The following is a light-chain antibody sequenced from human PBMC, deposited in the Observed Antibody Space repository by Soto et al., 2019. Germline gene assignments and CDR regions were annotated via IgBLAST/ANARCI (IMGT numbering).Light chain of an antibody. CDR3: QQHIGWPLT. CDR1: QTVRSS. J-gene: IGKJ4*01. V-gene: IGKV3-11*01. Sequence: EIVLTQSPATMSLSPGERITLSCRATQTVRSSLAWYQQKPGQAPRLIIYEASNRATGIPARFSGSGSGTDFTLYISSLEPEDFAVYYCQQHIGWPLTFGGGTKVDIK. CDR2: EAS.